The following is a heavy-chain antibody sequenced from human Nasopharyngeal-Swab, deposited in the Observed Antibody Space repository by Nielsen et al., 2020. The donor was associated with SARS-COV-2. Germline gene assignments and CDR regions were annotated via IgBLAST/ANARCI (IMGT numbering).Heavy chain of an antibody. D-gene: IGHD2-15*01. Sequence: GGSLRFSCAASGFTFTSYAINWVRQAPGKGLEWVSGISGSGDNTYYADSVRGRFIISSDTSKNTLYLQMNSLRAEDTALYYCAKDSGAGFCSGGTCFPTNHWGQGTLVTVSS. CDR2: ISGSGDNT. J-gene: IGHJ5*02. CDR3: AKDSGAGFCSGGTCFPTNH. V-gene: IGHV3-23*01. CDR1: GFTFTSYA.